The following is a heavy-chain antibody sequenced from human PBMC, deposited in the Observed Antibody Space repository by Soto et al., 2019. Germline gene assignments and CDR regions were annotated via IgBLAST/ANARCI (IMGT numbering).Heavy chain of an antibody. CDR1: GGIFNSYG. Sequence: QVHLVQSGAEVKKPGSSVKVSCNPSGGIFNSYGISWVRQGPGQGLQWMGGINPLLGSTNYAEKFQGRLTITADDSRRTVYMELNNLRPEHTATYFCAKIRGGVYTTWGQGTLVTVSS. CDR2: INPLLGST. J-gene: IGHJ5*02. V-gene: IGHV1-69*11. CDR3: AKIRGGVYTT. D-gene: IGHD3-10*01.